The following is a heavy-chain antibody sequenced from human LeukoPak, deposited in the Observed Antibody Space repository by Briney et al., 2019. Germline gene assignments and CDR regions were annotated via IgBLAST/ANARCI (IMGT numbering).Heavy chain of an antibody. CDR1: GYTFTSYG. CDR2: ISAYNGNT. D-gene: IGHD2-15*01. CDR3: ARYCSGGSCRSSFDY. V-gene: IGHV1-18*01. J-gene: IGHJ4*02. Sequence: ASVKVSCKASGYTFTSYGISWVRQAPGQGLEWMGWISAYNGNTNYAQKLQGRVTMTTDTSTSTAYMGLRSLRSDDTAVYYCARYCSGGSCRSSFDYWGQGALVTVSS.